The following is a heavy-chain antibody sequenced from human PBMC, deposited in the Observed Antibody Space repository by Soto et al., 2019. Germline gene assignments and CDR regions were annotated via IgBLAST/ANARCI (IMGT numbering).Heavy chain of an antibody. J-gene: IGHJ4*02. V-gene: IGHV1-69*01. CDR2: IMPIFNTA. Sequence: QGLLVQSGAEVKAPGSSVKVSCKAAGGTFSSYTVSWVRQAPGQGLDYLGGIMPIFNTATYAENFQGRVTITADLSTSTVYLEVHSLRSDDTALYSCTRGVTANYMGGDAFEFWGLGTQVTVS. CDR1: GGTFSSYT. CDR3: TRGVTANYMGGDAFEF. D-gene: IGHD3-16*01.